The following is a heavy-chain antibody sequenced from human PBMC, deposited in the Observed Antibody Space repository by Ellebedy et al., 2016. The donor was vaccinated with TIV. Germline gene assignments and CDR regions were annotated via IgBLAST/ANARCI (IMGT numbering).Heavy chain of an antibody. CDR2: ISSSSSTI. J-gene: IGHJ6*02. CDR1: GFTFSSYS. Sequence: PGGSLRLSCAASGFTFSSYSMNWVRQAPGKGLEWASYISSSSSTIYYADSVKGRFTISRDNAKNSLYLQMNSLRDEDTAVYYCARVGRSSLLSYYGIDVWGQGTTVTVSS. D-gene: IGHD6-6*01. CDR3: ARVGRSSLLSYYGIDV. V-gene: IGHV3-48*02.